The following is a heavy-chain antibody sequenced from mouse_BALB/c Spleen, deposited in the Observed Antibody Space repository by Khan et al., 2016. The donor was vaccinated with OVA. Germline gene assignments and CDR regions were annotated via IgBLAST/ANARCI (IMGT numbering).Heavy chain of an antibody. V-gene: IGHV3-2*02. CDR2: ISYSGRT. D-gene: IGHD1-1*01. J-gene: IGHJ2*01. Sequence: EVQLQESGPGLVKPSQSLSLTCTVAGYSITSDYAWNWIRQFPGNKLEWMGYISYSGRTSYNPSLKSRISITRDTSKNQFFLQLNSVTTEDTATDYCASMVTITTVVATDFDYWGQGTTLTVSS. CDR1: GYSITSDYA. CDR3: ASMVTITTVVATDFDY.